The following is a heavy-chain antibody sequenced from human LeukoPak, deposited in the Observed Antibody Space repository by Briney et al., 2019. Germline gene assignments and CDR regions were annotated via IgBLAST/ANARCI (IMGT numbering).Heavy chain of an antibody. Sequence: GASVKVSCKASGYTFTSHAMNWVRQASGQGLEWMGWISAYNGDTEYAQNFQGRVTLTTDTSTRTAYMELTSLRSDDTAVYYCARDSRIAVAGTGSWFDFWGQGTLVTVSS. D-gene: IGHD6-19*01. CDR1: GYTFTSHA. J-gene: IGHJ5*01. CDR2: ISAYNGDT. V-gene: IGHV1-18*01. CDR3: ARDSRIAVAGTGSWFDF.